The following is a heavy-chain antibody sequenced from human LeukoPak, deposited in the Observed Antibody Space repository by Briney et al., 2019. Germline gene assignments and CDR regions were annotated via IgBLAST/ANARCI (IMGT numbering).Heavy chain of an antibody. V-gene: IGHV4-38-2*02. D-gene: IGHD3-22*01. CDR3: ARVGDTSGYYQHFDY. Sequence: SETLSLTCSVSGYSISTDYYWGWIRQAPGKGLEWIGIINHRGSTNYNSSLKSRVTISPDTSKNQFSLKLSSVTAADTAVYYCARVGDTSGYYQHFDYWGQGTLVTVSS. CDR2: INHRGST. CDR1: GYSISTDYY. J-gene: IGHJ4*01.